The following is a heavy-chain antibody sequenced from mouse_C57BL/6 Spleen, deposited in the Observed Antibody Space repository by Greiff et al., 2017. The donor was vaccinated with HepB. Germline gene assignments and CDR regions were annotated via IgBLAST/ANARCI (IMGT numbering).Heavy chain of an antibody. Sequence: QVQLQQPGAELVRPGSSVKLSCKASGCTFTSYWMDWVKQRPGQGLEWIGNIYPSDSETHYNQKFKDKATLTVDKSSITAYMQLSSLTSEDSAVYYCASLITTVLDYWGQGTTLTVSS. V-gene: IGHV1-61*01. D-gene: IGHD1-1*01. CDR1: GCTFTSYW. J-gene: IGHJ2*01. CDR2: IYPSDSET. CDR3: ASLITTVLDY.